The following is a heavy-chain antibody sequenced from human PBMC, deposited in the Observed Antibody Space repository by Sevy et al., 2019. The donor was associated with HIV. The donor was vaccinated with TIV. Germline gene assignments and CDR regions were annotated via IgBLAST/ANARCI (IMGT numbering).Heavy chain of an antibody. CDR3: ARGVAVGTTLEGAFDI. CDR1: GYTFTSYD. D-gene: IGHD2-21*02. Sequence: ASVKVSCKASGYTFTSYDINWVRQATGQGLEWMGWMNPNSGNTGYAQKFQGRVTMTRKTSISTAYMELSSLRSEDTAVYYCARGVAVGTTLEGAFDIWGQGTMVTVSS. V-gene: IGHV1-8*01. CDR2: MNPNSGNT. J-gene: IGHJ3*02.